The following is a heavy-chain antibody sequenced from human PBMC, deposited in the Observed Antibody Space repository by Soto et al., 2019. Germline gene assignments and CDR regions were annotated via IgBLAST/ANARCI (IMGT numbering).Heavy chain of an antibody. CDR2: IVVGSGNT. CDR3: AAEPLFYGDSAGAFDI. J-gene: IGHJ3*02. Sequence: SVKVSCKASGFTFTSSAMQWVRQARGQRLEWIGWIVVGSGNTNYAQKFQERVTITRDMSTSTAYMELSSLRSEDTAVYYCAAEPLFYGDSAGAFDIWGQGTMVTVSS. CDR1: GFTFTSSA. D-gene: IGHD4-17*01. V-gene: IGHV1-58*02.